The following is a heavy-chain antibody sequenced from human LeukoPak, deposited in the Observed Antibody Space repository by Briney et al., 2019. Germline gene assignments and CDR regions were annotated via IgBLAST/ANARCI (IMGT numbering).Heavy chain of an antibody. J-gene: IGHJ5*01. D-gene: IGHD6-19*01. V-gene: IGHV4-39*07. CDR1: GGSISSPSYY. Sequence: PSETLSLTCTISGGSISSPSYYWGWVRQSPGKGLEWIGSVYYTGRTDYNPSLKSRVTISVDTSKNQFSLKLSSVTAADTAVYYCARDVSYSSGWYADSWGQGTLVTVSS. CDR2: VYYTGRT. CDR3: ARDVSYSSGWYADS.